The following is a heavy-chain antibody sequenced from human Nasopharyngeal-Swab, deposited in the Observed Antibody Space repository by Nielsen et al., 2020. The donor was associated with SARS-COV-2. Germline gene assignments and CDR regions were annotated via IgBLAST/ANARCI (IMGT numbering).Heavy chain of an antibody. J-gene: IGHJ6*02. D-gene: IGHD3/OR15-3a*01. CDR1: GGSISSYY. Sequence: SDTLSLTCALSGGSISSYYWSWIRQPPGKGLEWIGCIHYSGSTYYNPSLKSRVTMAVDTSNNQFSLKVTSVTAADTAVYYCAREQRGGDFWTRHYYNGMDVWGQGTTVTVSS. V-gene: IGHV4-59*13. CDR2: IHYSGST. CDR3: AREQRGGDFWTRHYYNGMDV.